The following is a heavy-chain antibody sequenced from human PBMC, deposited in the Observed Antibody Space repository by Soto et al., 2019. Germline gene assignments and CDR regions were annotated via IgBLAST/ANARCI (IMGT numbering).Heavy chain of an antibody. D-gene: IGHD6-13*01. CDR3: ARGGAESGMI. CDR2: IFQSGST. Sequence: QVQLQESGPGLVEPSGTLSLTCVVSGGSISSSHWWSWVRQPPGKGLECIGQIFQSGSTYYNPSLKSRVTISVDKSTNQFSLKLTSVTAADTAVYYCARGGAESGMIWGQGTLVTVSS. CDR1: GGSISSSHW. V-gene: IGHV4-4*02. J-gene: IGHJ4*02.